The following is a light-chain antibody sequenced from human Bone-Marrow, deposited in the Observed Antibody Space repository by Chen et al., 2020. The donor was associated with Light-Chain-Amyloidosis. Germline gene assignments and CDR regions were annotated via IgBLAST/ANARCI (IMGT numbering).Light chain of an antibody. CDR1: SSDVGGDNH. J-gene: IGLJ1*01. Sequence: QSALTQPASVSGSPGQSITISCTGTSSDVGGDNHVSWHQQHPDKAPKLMIDEVTNRPSWVPDRFSGSKSDNTASLTISGLQTEDEADYFCSSYTITNPLVFGSGTRVTVL. CDR2: EVT. CDR3: SSYTITNPLV. V-gene: IGLV2-14*01.